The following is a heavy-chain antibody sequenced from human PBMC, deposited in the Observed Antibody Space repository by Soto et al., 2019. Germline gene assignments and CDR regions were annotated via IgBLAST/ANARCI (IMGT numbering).Heavy chain of an antibody. CDR2: FDPEDGET. Sequence: ASVKVSCKVSGYTLTELSMHWVRQAPGKGLEWMGGFDPEDGETIYAQKFQGRVTMTEDTSTDTAYMEPSSLRSEDTAVYYCAILGYCSGGSCYTAYYVDYWGQGTLVTVSS. V-gene: IGHV1-24*01. CDR3: AILGYCSGGSCYTAYYVDY. J-gene: IGHJ4*02. CDR1: GYTLTELS. D-gene: IGHD2-15*01.